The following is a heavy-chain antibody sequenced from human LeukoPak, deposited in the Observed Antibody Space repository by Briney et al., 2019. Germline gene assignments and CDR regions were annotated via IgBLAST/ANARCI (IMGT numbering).Heavy chain of an antibody. Sequence: GGSLRLSCATSGFTFNEYYMSWIRQAPGKGLEWVSYIDSSGTTTLYADSVKGRFTTSRDNAKNSPFLQMNSLRAEDTAVYYCVRGQYHLPPNYYYYYGMGVWGQGTTVTVSS. CDR3: VRGQYHLPPNYYYYYGMGV. CDR1: GFTFNEYY. J-gene: IGHJ6*02. D-gene: IGHD2-2*01. CDR2: IDSSGTTT. V-gene: IGHV3-11*01.